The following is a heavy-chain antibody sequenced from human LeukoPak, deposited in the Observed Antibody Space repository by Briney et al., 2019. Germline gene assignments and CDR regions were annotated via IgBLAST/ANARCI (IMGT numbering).Heavy chain of an antibody. CDR1: GYTFTSYY. CDR3: ARDRLPSYDSSGYPASWPEY. J-gene: IGHJ4*02. D-gene: IGHD3-22*01. Sequence: ASVKVSCKASGYTFTSYYMHWVRQAPGQGLEWMGIINPSGGSTSYAQKFQGRVTMTRDMSTSTVYMELRSLRSDDTAVYYCARDRLPSYDSSGYPASWPEYWGQRTLVTVSS. V-gene: IGHV1-46*01. CDR2: INPSGGST.